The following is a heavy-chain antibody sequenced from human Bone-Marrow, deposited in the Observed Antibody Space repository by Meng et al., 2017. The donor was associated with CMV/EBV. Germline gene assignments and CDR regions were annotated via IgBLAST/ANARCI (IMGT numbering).Heavy chain of an antibody. CDR1: GGSFSGYY. D-gene: IGHD3-3*01. V-gene: IGHV4-34*01. CDR3: ARVPRITARVEWLRRGTNWFDP. Sequence: SETLSLTCAVYGGSFSGYYWSWIRQPPGKGLEWIGEINHSGSTNYNPSLKSRVTISVDTSKNQFSLKLSSVTAADTAVYYCARVPRITARVEWLRRGTNWFDPWGQGTLVTVFS. J-gene: IGHJ5*02. CDR2: INHSGST.